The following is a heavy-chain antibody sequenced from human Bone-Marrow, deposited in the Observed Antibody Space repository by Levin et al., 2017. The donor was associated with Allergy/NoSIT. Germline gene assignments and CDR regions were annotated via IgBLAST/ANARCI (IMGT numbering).Heavy chain of an antibody. CDR2: IYYNGRT. J-gene: IGHJ4*01. V-gene: IGHV4-30-4*01. Sequence: SQTLSLACTVSGGSINTGDYYWTWIRQPPGKGLEWIGYIYYNGRTHYNPSLKSRLTISADTSKNQFSVTLNSATAADTAVYYCARGGFTYGHLTYWGHGTLVTVSS. CDR3: ARGGFTYGHLTY. D-gene: IGHD5-18*01. CDR1: GGSINTGDYY.